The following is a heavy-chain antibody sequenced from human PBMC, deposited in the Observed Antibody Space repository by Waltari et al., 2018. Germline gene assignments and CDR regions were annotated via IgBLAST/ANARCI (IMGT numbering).Heavy chain of an antibody. D-gene: IGHD3-10*01. Sequence: QVQLHESGPGLVKPSQTLSLTCTVSGASISSGDYYWSWIRQPPGRGLEWIGYIFYSGTTSYNPSLKSRLDISIDTSKNQFSLNVGSVTAADTAVYYCARDFGATDAFEIWGQGTMVTVSS. J-gene: IGHJ3*02. CDR2: IFYSGTT. V-gene: IGHV4-30-4*08. CDR1: GASISSGDYY. CDR3: ARDFGATDAFEI.